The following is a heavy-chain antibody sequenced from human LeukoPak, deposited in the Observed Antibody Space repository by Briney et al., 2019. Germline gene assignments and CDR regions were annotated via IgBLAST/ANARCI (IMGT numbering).Heavy chain of an antibody. CDR1: GFTFSDHY. J-gene: IGHJ3*02. CDR2: ISNTGSRI. D-gene: IGHD2-2*01. CDR3: AKAEGYCSSTSCPGALDI. V-gene: IGHV3-11*04. Sequence: GGSLRLSCVASGFTFSDHYMSWIRQAPGKGLEWLSYISNTGSRIFYADSVKGRFTISRDNSKNTLYLQMNSLRAEDTAVYYCAKAEGYCSSTSCPGALDIWGQGTMVTVSS.